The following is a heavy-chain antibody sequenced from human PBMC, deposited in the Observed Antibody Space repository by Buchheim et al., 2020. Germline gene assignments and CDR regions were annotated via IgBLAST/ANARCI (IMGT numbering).Heavy chain of an antibody. V-gene: IGHV4-39*01. Sequence: QLQLQESGPGLVKPSETLSLTCTVSGGSISSGSYYWGWIRQSPGKGLEWIAIIGHTGDTYYNPSFQSRVTISVDTSKNQFSLKLSSVTAADTAVYYCARHRTVTGSSLSDYWGQGTL. J-gene: IGHJ4*02. D-gene: IGHD1-26*01. CDR3: ARHRTVTGSSLSDY. CDR2: IGHTGDT. CDR1: GGSISSGSYY.